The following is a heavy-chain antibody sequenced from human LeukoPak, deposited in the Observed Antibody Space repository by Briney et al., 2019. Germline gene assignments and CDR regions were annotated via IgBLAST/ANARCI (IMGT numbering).Heavy chain of an antibody. Sequence: SETLSLTCTVSGGSISSYYWSWIRQPPGKGLEWIGYIYYSGSTNYNTSLKSRVTISVDTSKNQFSLKLSSVTAADTAVYYCARDNGGRKDYMDVWGKGTTVTVSS. V-gene: IGHV4-59*01. CDR3: ARDNGGRKDYMDV. CDR2: IYYSGST. CDR1: GGSISSYY. D-gene: IGHD2-15*01. J-gene: IGHJ6*03.